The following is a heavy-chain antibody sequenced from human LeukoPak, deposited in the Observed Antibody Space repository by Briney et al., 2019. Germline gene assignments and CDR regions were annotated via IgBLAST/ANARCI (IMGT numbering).Heavy chain of an antibody. CDR2: ISSPADTI. CDR3: ARAPSHRGFDY. J-gene: IGHJ4*02. Sequence: GGSLRLSCAASGSTFSTYVMAWVRQTPGKGLEWVSVISSPADTIYYADFVRGRFTISRDNSKYTLYLHLNSLRVDDTAVYYCARAPSHRGFDYWGQGTLVTVSS. CDR1: GSTFSTYV. V-gene: IGHV3-23*01.